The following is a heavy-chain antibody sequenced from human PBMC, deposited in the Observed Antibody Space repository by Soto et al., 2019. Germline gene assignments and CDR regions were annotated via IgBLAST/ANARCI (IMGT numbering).Heavy chain of an antibody. CDR3: AREGNPLVRCNWFDP. V-gene: IGHV4-4*07. CDR1: GGSISSYY. CDR2: IYTSGST. Sequence: QVQLQESGPGLVKPSETLSLTCTVSGGSISSYYWSWIRQPAGKGLEWIGRIYTSGSTNYNPSLKSRVTMSVDTSKNQFALNLSSVTAADTAVYYCAREGNPLVRCNWFDPWGQGTLVTVSS. J-gene: IGHJ5*02. D-gene: IGHD2-8*02.